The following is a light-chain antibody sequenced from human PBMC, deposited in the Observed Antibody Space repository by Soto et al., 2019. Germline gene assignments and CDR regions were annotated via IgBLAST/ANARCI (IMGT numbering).Light chain of an antibody. CDR1: QSISSW. J-gene: IGKJ2*01. CDR2: KAS. Sequence: DIQMTQSPSTLSASVGDRVTITCRASQSISSWLAWYQQKHGKAPKLLIYKASSLERGVPSRFSGSGSGTEFTLTISSLQPDDFATYYCQQYNRYPYTFGQGTKLEIK. V-gene: IGKV1-5*03. CDR3: QQYNRYPYT.